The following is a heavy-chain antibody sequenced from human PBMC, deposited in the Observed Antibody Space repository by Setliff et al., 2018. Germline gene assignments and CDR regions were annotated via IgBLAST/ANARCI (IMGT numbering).Heavy chain of an antibody. CDR1: GGTFSNFA. J-gene: IGHJ4*02. CDR3: AREGMGHLYRYSSSWYLSY. CDR2: IIPIIGIA. Sequence: SVKVSCKASGGTFSNFALSWVRQAPGQGLEWMGGIIPIIGIANYAQKFQGWVTMTRDTSISTAYMELSSLRSDDTAVYYCAREGMGHLYRYSSSWYLSYWGQGTLVTVSS. D-gene: IGHD6-13*01. V-gene: IGHV1-69*10.